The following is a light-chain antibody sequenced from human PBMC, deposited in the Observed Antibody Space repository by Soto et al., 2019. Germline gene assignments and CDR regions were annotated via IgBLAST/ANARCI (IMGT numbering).Light chain of an antibody. CDR3: QHHNSYSEA. V-gene: IGKV1-5*03. CDR2: KAS. J-gene: IGKJ1*01. CDR1: QTISSW. Sequence: DIQMTQSPSTLSGSVGDRVTITCRASQTISSWLAWYQQKPGKAPKLLIYKASTLKSGVPSRFSGSGSGTEFTLTISSLQPEDFATYYCQHHNSYSEAFGKGTKVDIK.